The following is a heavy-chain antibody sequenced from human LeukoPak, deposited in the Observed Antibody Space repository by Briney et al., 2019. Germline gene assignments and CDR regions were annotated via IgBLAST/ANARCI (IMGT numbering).Heavy chain of an antibody. Sequence: ASVKVSCKASGYTFTNYGISWVRQAPGQGLEWMGWISAYNGNTNYAQKLQGRVTMTTDTSTSTAYMELRSLRSDDTAVYYCARDMVVVAATRDYYYYYMDVWGKGTTVTVSS. CDR1: GYTFTNYG. V-gene: IGHV1-18*01. D-gene: IGHD2-15*01. CDR2: ISAYNGNT. CDR3: ARDMVVVAATRDYYYYYMDV. J-gene: IGHJ6*03.